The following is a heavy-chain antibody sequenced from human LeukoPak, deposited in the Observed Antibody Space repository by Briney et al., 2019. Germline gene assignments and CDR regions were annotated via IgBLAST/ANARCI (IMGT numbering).Heavy chain of an antibody. D-gene: IGHD1-26*01. CDR2: IYSGGST. V-gene: IGHV4-31*03. Sequence: SQTLSLTCTVSGVSISSGGHYWSWIRQHPGEGLEWIGYIYSGGSTYHNPSLNRRVTISRDTPSNQFSLNLRSVTAADAAVYYCARDPGFDGTYSYFFDFWGQGALVTVSS. CDR3: ARDPGFDGTYSYFFDF. CDR1: GVSISSGGHY. J-gene: IGHJ4*02.